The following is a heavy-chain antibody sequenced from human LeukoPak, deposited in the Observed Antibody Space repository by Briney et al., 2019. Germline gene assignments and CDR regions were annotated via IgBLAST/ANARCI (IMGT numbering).Heavy chain of an antibody. D-gene: IGHD3-10*01. CDR3: AREASMVRGVIHNWFDP. J-gene: IGHJ5*02. Sequence: ASVKVSCKASGYTFTGYYMHWVRQAPGQGLEWMGWINPNSGGTTYAQKFQGRVTMTRDTSISTAYMELSRLRSDDTAVYYCAREASMVRGVIHNWFDPWGQGTLVTVSS. CDR1: GYTFTGYY. CDR2: INPNSGGT. V-gene: IGHV1-2*02.